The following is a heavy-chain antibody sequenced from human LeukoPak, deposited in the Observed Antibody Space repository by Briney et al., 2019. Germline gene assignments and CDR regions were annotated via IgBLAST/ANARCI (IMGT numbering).Heavy chain of an antibody. CDR3: ARAQALGYCSGGSCGGYPGYFDY. CDR2: IYYSGST. Sequence: PSQTLSLTCTVSGGSISSGDYYWSWIRQPPGQGLEWIGYIYYSGSTYYNPSLKSRVTISVDTSKNQFSLKLSSVTAADTAVYYCARAQALGYCSGGSCGGYPGYFDYWGQGTLVTVSS. D-gene: IGHD2-15*01. CDR1: GGSISSGDYY. V-gene: IGHV4-30-4*01. J-gene: IGHJ4*02.